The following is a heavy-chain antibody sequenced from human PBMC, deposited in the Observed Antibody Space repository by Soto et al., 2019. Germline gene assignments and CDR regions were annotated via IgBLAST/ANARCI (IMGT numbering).Heavy chain of an antibody. CDR1: GGTFSSYA. J-gene: IGHJ4*02. D-gene: IGHD1-26*01. V-gene: IGHV1-69*13. Sequence: ASVKVSCKASGGTFSSYAISWVRQAPGQGLEWMGGIIPIFGTANYAQKFQGRVKITADESTSTAYMELSSLRSEDTAVYYCARDWGRPEGAHFDYWGQGTLVTVSS. CDR3: ARDWGRPEGAHFDY. CDR2: IIPIFGTA.